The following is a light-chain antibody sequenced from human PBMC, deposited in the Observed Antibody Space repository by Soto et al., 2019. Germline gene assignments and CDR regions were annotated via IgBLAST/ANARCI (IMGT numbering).Light chain of an antibody. CDR1: ESISRY. CDR2: AAS. V-gene: IGKV1-39*01. CDR3: QQSYSTLSIS. Sequence: DIQMTQSPSSLSASVGDRVTITCRASESISRYLNWYQQKPGKAPNLLIYAASTLQNGVPSRFXGSGSGTDFTLTISSLQPEDFATYYCQQSYSTLSISFGQGTRLEIK. J-gene: IGKJ5*01.